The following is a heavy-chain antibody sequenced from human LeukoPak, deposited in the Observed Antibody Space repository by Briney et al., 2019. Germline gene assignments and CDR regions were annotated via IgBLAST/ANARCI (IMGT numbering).Heavy chain of an antibody. Sequence: GASVKVSCKAPGYTFTSYYMHWVRQAPGQGLEWMGIINPSGGSTSFAQKFQGRVTMTRDTSTSTVYMELSSLRSEDTAVYYCARAIYQTGLDYWGQGTLVTVSS. D-gene: IGHD2-2*01. J-gene: IGHJ4*02. CDR2: INPSGGST. CDR1: GYTFTSYY. CDR3: ARAIYQTGLDY. V-gene: IGHV1-46*01.